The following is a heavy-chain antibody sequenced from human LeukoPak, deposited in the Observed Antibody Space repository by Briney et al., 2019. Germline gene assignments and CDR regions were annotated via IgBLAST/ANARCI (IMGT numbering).Heavy chain of an antibody. J-gene: IGHJ4*02. Sequence: GGSLRLSCAASGFTFSSYAMNWVRQAPGKGLEWVSGISASGVTTDYADSVKGRFTISRDNSKNTLYLQMNSLRAEDTAVYCCAKDARVQQQLVPQSFDYWGQGTLVTVSS. D-gene: IGHD6-13*01. CDR3: AKDARVQQQLVPQSFDY. CDR2: ISASGVTT. CDR1: GFTFSSYA. V-gene: IGHV3-23*01.